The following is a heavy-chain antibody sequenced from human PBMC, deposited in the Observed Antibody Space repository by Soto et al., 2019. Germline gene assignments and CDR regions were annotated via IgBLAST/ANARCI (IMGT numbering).Heavy chain of an antibody. V-gene: IGHV3-49*04. CDR1: GVTVGNYA. CDR3: TSAEGHGMSYFFDS. J-gene: IGHJ4*02. CDR2: IRNQTNSDTT. Sequence: SLRLSCTVSGVTVGNYAISWGRKAPGKGLGLVGLIRNQTNSDTTQYAPSLKGRFTIARDDYNPIAYRQMGSLQFDDSAVHYCTSAEGHGMSYFFDSWGQGVMVTVSS.